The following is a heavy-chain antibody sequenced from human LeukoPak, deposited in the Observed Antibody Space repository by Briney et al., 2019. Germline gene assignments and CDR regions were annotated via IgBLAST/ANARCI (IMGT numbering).Heavy chain of an antibody. CDR1: GYTFTGYY. CDR3: ARVPSYYYYGMDV. J-gene: IGHJ6*02. CDR2: INPNSGGT. Sequence: ASVKVSCKASGYTFTGYYMHWVRQAPGQGLERMGWINPNSGGTNYAQKFQGRVTMTRDTSISTAYMELSRLRSDDTAVYYCARVPSYYYYGMDVWGQGTTVTVSS. V-gene: IGHV1-2*02.